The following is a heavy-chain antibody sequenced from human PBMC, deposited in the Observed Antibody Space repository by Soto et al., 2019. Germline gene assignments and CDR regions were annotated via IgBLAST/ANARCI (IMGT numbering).Heavy chain of an antibody. CDR1: GYSFTSYW. CDR2: IYPGDSDT. Sequence: PGESLKISCKGSGYSFTSYWIGWVRQMPGKGLEWMGIIYPGDSDTRYSPSFQGQVTISADKSISTAYLQWSSLKASDTAMYYCARNYYDSSGYSAYYYYGMYVWGQGTTVTISS. CDR3: ARNYYDSSGYSAYYYYGMYV. D-gene: IGHD3-22*01. V-gene: IGHV5-51*01. J-gene: IGHJ6*02.